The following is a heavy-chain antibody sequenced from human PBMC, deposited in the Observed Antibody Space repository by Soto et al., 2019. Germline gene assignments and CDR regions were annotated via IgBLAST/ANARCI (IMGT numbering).Heavy chain of an antibody. D-gene: IGHD3-10*01. V-gene: IGHV4-59*08. CDR1: GGSISSYY. Sequence: SETLSLTCTVSGGSISSYYWSWIRQPPGKGLEWIGYIYYSGSTNYNPSLKSRVTISVDTSKNQFSLKLSSVTAADTAVYYCARRYGSFFDIRAQRTMVTVSS. CDR2: IYYSGST. J-gene: IGHJ3*02. CDR3: ARRYGSFFDI.